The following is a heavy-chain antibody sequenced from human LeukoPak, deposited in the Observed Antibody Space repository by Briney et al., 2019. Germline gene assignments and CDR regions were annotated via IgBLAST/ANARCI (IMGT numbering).Heavy chain of an antibody. D-gene: IGHD3-22*01. CDR3: ARDTSGYWVDY. CDR1: GFTFSSHG. J-gene: IGHJ4*02. CDR2: IRYDGRNQ. Sequence: RGSLRLSCAAPGFTFSSHGFQWVRQAPGKGLEWVTFIRYDGRNQYYADSVKGRFTVSRDNSKNTLYLQMNSLRAEDTALYYCARDTSGYWVDYWGQGTLVTVSS. V-gene: IGHV3-30*02.